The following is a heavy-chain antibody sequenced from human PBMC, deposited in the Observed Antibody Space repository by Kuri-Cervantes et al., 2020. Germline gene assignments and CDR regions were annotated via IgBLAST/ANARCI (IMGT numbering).Heavy chain of an antibody. CDR3: AWTALRDSVLTQY. Sequence: GESLKISCAASGFTFSGSAMHWVRQASGKGPEWVGRIRSKANSYATAYAASVKGRFTISRDDSKNTAYLQMNSLRAEDTAVYYCAWTALRDSVLTQYWGQGTLVTVSS. V-gene: IGHV3-73*01. J-gene: IGHJ4*02. D-gene: IGHD3-9*01. CDR1: GFTFSGSA. CDR2: IRSKANSYAT.